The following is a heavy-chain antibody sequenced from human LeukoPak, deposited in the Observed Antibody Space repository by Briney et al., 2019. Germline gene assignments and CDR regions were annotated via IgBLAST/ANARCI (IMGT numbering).Heavy chain of an antibody. Sequence: GGSLRLSCAASGFTVSSNYMSWVRQAPGKGREWVSIIYNGGSTYYADSMKGRFTISRDNSKNTLYLQMNSLRPEDTAVYYCARDLPPAPWNGMDVWGQGTTVTVSS. CDR1: GFTVSSNY. D-gene: IGHD2-2*01. CDR3: ARDLPPAPWNGMDV. J-gene: IGHJ6*02. V-gene: IGHV3-53*01. CDR2: IYNGGST.